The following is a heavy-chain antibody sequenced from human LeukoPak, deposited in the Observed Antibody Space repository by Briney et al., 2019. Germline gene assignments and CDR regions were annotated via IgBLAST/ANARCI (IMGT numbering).Heavy chain of an antibody. CDR2: ISSSGSTI. CDR1: GFTFSSYE. CDR3: ARDFYCSGGSCYDYYYYMDV. V-gene: IGHV3-48*03. D-gene: IGHD2-15*01. J-gene: IGHJ6*03. Sequence: GGSLRLSCAASGFTFSSYEMNWVRQAPGKGLEWVSYISSSGSTIYYADSVKGRFTISRDNAKNSLYLQMNSLRAEDTDVYYCARDFYCSGGSCYDYYYYMDVWGKGTTVTVSS.